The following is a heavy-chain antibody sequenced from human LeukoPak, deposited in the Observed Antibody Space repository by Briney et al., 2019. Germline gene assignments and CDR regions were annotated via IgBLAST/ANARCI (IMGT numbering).Heavy chain of an antibody. CDR1: GYTFTGYY. V-gene: IGHV1-18*04. CDR3: AREEGSSGRYYFYYYMDV. J-gene: IGHJ6*03. D-gene: IGHD1-26*01. Sequence: ASVKVSCKASGYTFTGYYMHWVRQAPGQGLEWMGWISAYNGNTNYAQKLQGRVTMTTDTSTSTAYMELRSLRSDDTAVYYCAREEGSSGRYYFYYYMDVWGKGTTVTVSS. CDR2: ISAYNGNT.